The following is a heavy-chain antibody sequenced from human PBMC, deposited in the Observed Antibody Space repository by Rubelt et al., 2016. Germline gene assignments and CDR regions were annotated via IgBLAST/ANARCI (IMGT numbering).Heavy chain of an antibody. V-gene: IGHV4-59*12. CDR3: ARAPPYCSSTSCSYFQH. CDR2: IYYSGST. D-gene: IGHD2-2*01. J-gene: IGHJ1*01. Sequence: QVQLQESGPGLVKPSETLSLTCTVSGGSISSYYWSWIRQPPGKGLEWIGYIYYSGSTNYNPSLKSRVTISVDTSKNQFSLKLSSVTAADTAVYYCARAPPYCSSTSCSYFQHWGQGTLVTVSS. CDR1: GGSISSYY.